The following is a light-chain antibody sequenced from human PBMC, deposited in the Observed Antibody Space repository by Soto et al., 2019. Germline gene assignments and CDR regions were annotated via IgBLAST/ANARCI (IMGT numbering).Light chain of an antibody. Sequence: VVTQEPSFSESPGRTVTLTCGLSSGSVSTRNYPSWYQQIPGQAPRTLIYNTNTRSSGVPDRFSGSSLGNKAALTITGAQAEDESDYYCVLYVGSGINWVFGGGTKLTVL. CDR2: NTN. CDR1: SGSVSTRNY. J-gene: IGLJ3*02. V-gene: IGLV8-61*01. CDR3: VLYVGSGINWV.